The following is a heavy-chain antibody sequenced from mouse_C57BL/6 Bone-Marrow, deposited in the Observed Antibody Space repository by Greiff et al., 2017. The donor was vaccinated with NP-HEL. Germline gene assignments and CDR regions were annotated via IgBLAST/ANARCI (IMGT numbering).Heavy chain of an antibody. V-gene: IGHV5-17*01. CDR3: ARKAPNYYGSSYAWFAY. CDR2: ISSGSSTI. CDR1: GFTFSDYG. D-gene: IGHD1-1*01. J-gene: IGHJ3*01. Sequence: EVQGVESGGGLVKPGGSLKLSCAASGFTFSDYGMHWVRQAPEKGLEWVAYISSGSSTIYYADTVKGRFTISRDNAKNTLFLQMTSLRSEDTAMYYCARKAPNYYGSSYAWFAYWGQGTLVTVSA.